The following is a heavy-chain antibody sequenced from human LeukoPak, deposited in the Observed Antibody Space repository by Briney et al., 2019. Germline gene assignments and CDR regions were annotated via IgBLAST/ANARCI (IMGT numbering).Heavy chain of an antibody. CDR2: IGTAGDT. J-gene: IGHJ4*02. CDR1: GFTFSNYD. V-gene: IGHV3-13*01. D-gene: IGHD6-19*01. CDR3: ARKSPSGQTDY. Sequence: AGSLSLSCAASGFTFSNYDMHWVRQLTGKGLEWVSAIGTAGDTYYPGSVKGRFTISRENAKNSLYLQMNSLRAGDTAVYYCARKSPSGQTDYWGQGTLVTVSS.